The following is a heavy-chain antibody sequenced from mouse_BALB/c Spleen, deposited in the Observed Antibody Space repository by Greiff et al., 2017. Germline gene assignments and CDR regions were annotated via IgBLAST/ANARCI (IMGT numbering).Heavy chain of an antibody. D-gene: IGHD2-4*01. CDR1: GDSITSGY. CDR3: ARGRSTMILYYFDY. V-gene: IGHV3-8*02. Sequence: EVMLVESGPSLVKPSQTLSLTCSVTGDSITSGYWNWIRKFPGNKLEYMGYISYSGSTYYNPSLKSRISITRDTSKNQYYLQLNSVTTEDTATYYCARGRSTMILYYFDYWGQGTTLTVSS. CDR2: ISYSGST. J-gene: IGHJ2*01.